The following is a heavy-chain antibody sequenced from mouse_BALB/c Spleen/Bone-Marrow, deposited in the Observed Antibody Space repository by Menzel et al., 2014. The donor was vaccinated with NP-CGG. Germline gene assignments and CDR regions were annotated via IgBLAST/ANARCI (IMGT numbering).Heavy chain of an antibody. J-gene: IGHJ2*01. Sequence: VKLVESGPGLVAPSQSLSITCTVSGFSLTSYGVHWVRQPPGKGLEWLGVIWAGGSTNYNSALMSRLSISKDNSKSQFFLKMNSLQTDDTAMYYCARDYYGSSYFDYWGQGTTLTVSS. CDR3: ARDYYGSSYFDY. CDR1: GFSLTSYG. V-gene: IGHV2-9*02. CDR2: IWAGGST. D-gene: IGHD1-1*01.